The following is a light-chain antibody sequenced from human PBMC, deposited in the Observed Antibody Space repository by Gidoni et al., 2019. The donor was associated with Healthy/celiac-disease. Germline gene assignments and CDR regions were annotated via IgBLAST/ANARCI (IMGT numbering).Light chain of an antibody. V-gene: IGLV2-11*01. J-gene: IGLJ2*01. CDR3: CSYAGSYTFEV. Sequence: SALTQPRSVSGSPGPSVTISCTGTSSDVGGYNYVSWYQQHPGKAPKLMIYDVSKRPSGVPDRFSGSKSGNTASLTISGLQAEDEADYYCCSYAGSYTFEVFGGGTKLTVL. CDR1: SSDVGGYNY. CDR2: DVS.